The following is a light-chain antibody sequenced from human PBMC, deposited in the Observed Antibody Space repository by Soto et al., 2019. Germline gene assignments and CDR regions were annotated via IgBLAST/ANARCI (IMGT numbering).Light chain of an antibody. CDR3: SSYTSSSTPCV. V-gene: IGLV2-14*01. J-gene: IGLJ1*01. CDR2: DVS. CDR1: SSDVGGYNY. Sequence: QSALTQPASVSGSPGQSITISCTGTSSDVGGYNYVSWYQQHPGKAPKLMIYDVSNRPSGVSSRFSGSKSGNTASLTISGIQAEDEADYYCSSYTSSSTPCVFGTGTKVTV.